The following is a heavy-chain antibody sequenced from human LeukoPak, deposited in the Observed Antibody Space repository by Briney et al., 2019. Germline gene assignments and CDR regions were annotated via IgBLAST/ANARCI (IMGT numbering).Heavy chain of an antibody. D-gene: IGHD6-19*01. CDR2: IIPIFGTA. V-gene: IGHV1-69*05. CDR1: GGTFSSYA. CDR3: ARGIAVAGIGTFDY. Sequence: SVKVSCKASGGTFSSYAISWVRQAPGQGLEWMGGIIPIFGTANYAQKFQGRVTITTDESTSTAYMELSSLRSEDTAVYYCARGIAVAGIGTFDYWGQGTLVTVSS. J-gene: IGHJ4*02.